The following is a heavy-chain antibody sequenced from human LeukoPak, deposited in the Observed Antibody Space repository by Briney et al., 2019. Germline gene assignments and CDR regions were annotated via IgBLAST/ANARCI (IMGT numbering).Heavy chain of an antibody. CDR3: ASSEGSGWYEDYYYYGMDV. J-gene: IGHJ6*02. V-gene: IGHV1-2*02. Sequence: ASVKVSCKASGYTFTNYGINWVRQAPGQGLEWMGWINPNSGGTNYAQKFQGRVTMTRDTSISTAYMELSRLRSDDTAVYYCASSEGSGWYEDYYYYGMDVWGQGTTVTVSS. CDR1: GYTFTNYG. CDR2: INPNSGGT. D-gene: IGHD6-19*01.